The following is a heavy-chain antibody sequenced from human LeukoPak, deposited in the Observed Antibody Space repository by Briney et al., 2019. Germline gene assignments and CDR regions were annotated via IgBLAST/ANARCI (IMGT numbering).Heavy chain of an antibody. D-gene: IGHD3-3*01. Sequence: GGSLRLSCAASGFTFSSHAMSWVRQAPGKGLEWVSTVSGSGGSTYYADSVKGRFTISRDNSKITLYLQMNSLRAEDTAVYYCAKDDPITIFGVVANPFDYWGQGTLVTVSS. CDR1: GFTFSSHA. V-gene: IGHV3-23*01. J-gene: IGHJ4*02. CDR2: VSGSGGST. CDR3: AKDDPITIFGVVANPFDY.